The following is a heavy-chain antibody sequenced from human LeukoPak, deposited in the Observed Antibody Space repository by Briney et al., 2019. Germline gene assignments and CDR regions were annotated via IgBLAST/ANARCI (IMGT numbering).Heavy chain of an antibody. V-gene: IGHV3-43D*03. CDR1: GFTFDDYA. J-gene: IGHJ4*02. CDR3: AKGTGNYFDY. CDR2: ISWDGGST. Sequence: HPGGSLRLSCAASGFTFDDYAMHWVRQAPGKGLEWVSLISWDGGSTYYADSVKGRFTISRDNSKNSLYLQMNSLRAEDTALYYCAKGTGNYFDYWGQGTLVTVSS. D-gene: IGHD1-14*01.